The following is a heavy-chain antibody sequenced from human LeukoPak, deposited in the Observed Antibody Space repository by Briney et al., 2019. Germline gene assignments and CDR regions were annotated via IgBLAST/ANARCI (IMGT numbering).Heavy chain of an antibody. CDR2: IASKGKNYAT. CDR3: SRSDGDGATGE. J-gene: IGHJ4*02. D-gene: IGHD1-26*01. V-gene: IGHV3-73*01. Sequence: GGSLRLSCATSGFTFSASAINWVRQASGKGLEWVGRIASKGKNYATEYAASVKGRFTISRDDSKNTAYLQMNSLKTEDTAVYYCSRSDGDGATGEWGQGTLVTVSS. CDR1: GFTFSASA.